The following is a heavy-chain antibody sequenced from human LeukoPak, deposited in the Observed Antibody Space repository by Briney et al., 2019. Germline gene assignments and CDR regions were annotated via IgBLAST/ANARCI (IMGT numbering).Heavy chain of an antibody. J-gene: IGHJ4*02. V-gene: IGHV1-2*02. CDR1: GYTFTGYY. Sequence: ASVKVSCKASGYTFTGYYMHWVRQAPGQGLEWVGWINPNGGDTNYAQKFQGRVTLTRDTSISTAYMELSRLRSDDTAVYYYARDRSGADFWGQGTLVTVSS. CDR3: ARDRSGADF. CDR2: INPNGGDT. D-gene: IGHD3-10*01.